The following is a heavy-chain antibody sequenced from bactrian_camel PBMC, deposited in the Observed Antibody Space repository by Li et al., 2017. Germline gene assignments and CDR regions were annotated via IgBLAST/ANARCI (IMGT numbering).Heavy chain of an antibody. J-gene: IGHJ4*01. CDR3: QTTGPYGGGRCTEDDYYI. CDR2: IAPATGTT. Sequence: HVQLVESGGGSVDAGGSLTLSCAASGSGYISGTACMGWFRQVTGKEREGIAAIAPATGTTFYSDSVQGRFTISVDKAKDTMYLQMNNLKPEDTATYFCQTTGPYGGGRCTEDDYYIWGQGTQVTVS. V-gene: IGHV3S54*01. D-gene: IGHD2*01. CDR1: GSGYISGTAC.